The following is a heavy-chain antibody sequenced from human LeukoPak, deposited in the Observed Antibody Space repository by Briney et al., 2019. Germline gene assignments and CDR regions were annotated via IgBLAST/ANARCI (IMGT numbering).Heavy chain of an antibody. CDR2: ISGSSSYI. Sequence: GGSLRLSCAASGFSFSSYTMNWVRQAPGKGLEWVSSISGSSSYIYYADSVKGRFAISRDNAKNSLFLQMNSLRAEDTAVYYCARDRSAEYYFDYWGQGTLVTVSA. J-gene: IGHJ4*02. CDR1: GFSFSSYT. V-gene: IGHV3-21*01. CDR3: ARDRSAEYYFDY. D-gene: IGHD3-3*01.